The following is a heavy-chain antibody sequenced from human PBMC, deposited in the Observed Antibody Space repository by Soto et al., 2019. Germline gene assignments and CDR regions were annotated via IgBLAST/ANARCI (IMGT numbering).Heavy chain of an antibody. CDR3: ARALAAMVTTIDY. D-gene: IGHD5-18*01. Sequence: SETLSLICTVPGGSISSYYGSWIRQPPGKGLEWIGYIYYSGSTNYNPSLKSRVTISVDTSKNQFSLKLSSVTAADTAVYYCARALAAMVTTIDYWGQGTLVTVSS. CDR1: GGSISSYY. J-gene: IGHJ4*02. V-gene: IGHV4-59*01. CDR2: IYYSGST.